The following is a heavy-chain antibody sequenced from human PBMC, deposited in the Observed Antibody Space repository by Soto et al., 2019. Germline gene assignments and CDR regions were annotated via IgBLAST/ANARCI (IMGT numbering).Heavy chain of an antibody. Sequence: VKVSCKASGGTFSSYAISWVRQAPGQGLEWMGGIIPIFGTANYAQKFQGRVTITADKSTSTAYMELSSLRSEDTAVYYCARAKKYYYDSSGPRGSWFDPWGQGTLVTVSS. D-gene: IGHD3-22*01. V-gene: IGHV1-69*06. J-gene: IGHJ5*02. CDR1: GGTFSSYA. CDR2: IIPIFGTA. CDR3: ARAKKYYYDSSGPRGSWFDP.